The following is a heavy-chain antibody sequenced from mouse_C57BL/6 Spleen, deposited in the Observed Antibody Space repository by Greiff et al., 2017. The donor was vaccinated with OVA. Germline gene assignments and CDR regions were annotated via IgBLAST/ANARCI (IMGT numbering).Heavy chain of an antibody. CDR3: ARSIMVTTSRLAY. Sequence: QVQLQQSGAELVKPGASVKMSCKASGYTFTSYWITWVKQRPGQGLEWIGDIYPGSGSTNYNEKFKSKATPTVDTSSSTAYMQLSSLTSEDSAVYYCARSIMVTTSRLAYWGQGTLVTVSA. J-gene: IGHJ3*01. D-gene: IGHD2-2*01. V-gene: IGHV1-55*01. CDR2: IYPGSGST. CDR1: GYTFTSYW.